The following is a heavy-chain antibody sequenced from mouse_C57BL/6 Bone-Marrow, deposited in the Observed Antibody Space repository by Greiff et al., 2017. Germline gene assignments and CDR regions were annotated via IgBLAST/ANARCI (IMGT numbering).Heavy chain of an antibody. CDR3: ARRRWRQLFDY. Sequence: QVQLQQSGAELVKPGASVKLSCKASGYTFTSYWMQWVKQRPGQGLEWIGEIDPSDSYTNYNQKFKGKATLTVDTSSSTAYMQLSSLTSEDSAVYYCARRRWRQLFDYWGQGTTLTVSS. CDR1: GYTFTSYW. CDR2: IDPSDSYT. J-gene: IGHJ2*01. D-gene: IGHD3-2*01. V-gene: IGHV1-50*01.